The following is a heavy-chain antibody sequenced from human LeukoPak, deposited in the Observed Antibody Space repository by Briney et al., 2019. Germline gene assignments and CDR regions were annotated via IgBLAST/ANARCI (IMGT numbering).Heavy chain of an antibody. D-gene: IGHD2-2*01. Sequence: SVKVSCKASGGTFSSYAISWVRQAPGQGLEWMGRIIPILGIANYAQKFQGRVTITADKSTSTAYMELSSLRSEDTAVYYCARGIVVVPAAEPLDYWGQGTLVTVSS. CDR1: GGTFSSYA. CDR2: IIPILGIA. V-gene: IGHV1-69*04. CDR3: ARGIVVVPAAEPLDY. J-gene: IGHJ4*02.